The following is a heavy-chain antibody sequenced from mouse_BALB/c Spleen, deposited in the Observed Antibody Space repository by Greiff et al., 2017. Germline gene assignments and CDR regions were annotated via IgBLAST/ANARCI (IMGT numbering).Heavy chain of an antibody. CDR1: GFTFSSYT. CDR2: ISSGGSYT. CDR3: ARDSYYYGSTWFAY. Sequence: EVQLVESGGGLVKPGGSLKLSCAASGFTFSSYTMSWVRQTPEKRLEWVATISSGGSYTYYPDSVKGRFTISRDNAKNTLYLQMSSLRSEDTAMYYCARDSYYYGSTWFAYWGQGTLVTVSA. V-gene: IGHV5-9-3*01. D-gene: IGHD1-1*01. J-gene: IGHJ3*01.